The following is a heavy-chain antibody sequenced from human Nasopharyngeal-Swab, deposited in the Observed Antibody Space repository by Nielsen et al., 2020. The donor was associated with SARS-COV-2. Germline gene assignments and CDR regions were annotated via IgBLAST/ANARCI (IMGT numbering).Heavy chain of an antibody. D-gene: IGHD4-17*01. J-gene: IGHJ6*02. CDR3: AKNNLAATVTNAGGYYYYGMDV. V-gene: IGHV3-23*01. CDR1: GFTFSSYA. CDR2: ISGSGGIT. Sequence: GESLKISCAASGFTFSSYAMSWVRQAPGKGPEWVSGISGSGGITYYADSVKGRFTISRDNSKNTLYLQMNSLRAEDTAVYYCAKNNLAATVTNAGGYYYYGMDVWGQGTTFTVSS.